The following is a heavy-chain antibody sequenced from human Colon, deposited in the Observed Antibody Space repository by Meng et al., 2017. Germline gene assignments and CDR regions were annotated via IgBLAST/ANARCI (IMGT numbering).Heavy chain of an antibody. CDR3: TRGYRGTTYLAY. V-gene: IGHV4-30-2*06. CDR1: GDSVTTTLSS. CDR2: IYDNGYT. D-gene: IGHD2/OR15-2a*01. J-gene: IGHJ4*02. Sequence: QLQLQESGSRLVKPSQTLSLTCAVSGDSVTTTLSSWSWIRQSPGKGLEWIGNIYDNGYTYYNPSLRSRVTISVDRSKNQFSLKLNSVTAADTAVYFCTRGYRGTTYLAYCGQGNLVTVSS.